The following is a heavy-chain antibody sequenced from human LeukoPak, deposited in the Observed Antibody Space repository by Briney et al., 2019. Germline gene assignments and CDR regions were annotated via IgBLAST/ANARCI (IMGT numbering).Heavy chain of an antibody. CDR2: INHSGST. V-gene: IGHV4-34*01. CDR1: GGSFSGYY. D-gene: IGHD6-13*01. J-gene: IGHJ4*02. Sequence: PSEALSLTCAVYGGSFSGYYWSWIRQRPGKGLEWIGEINHSGSTNYNPSLKSRVTISVDTSKNQFSLKLSSVTAADTAVYYCARVVAIAAAGTDYFDYWGQGTLVTVSS. CDR3: ARVVAIAAAGTDYFDY.